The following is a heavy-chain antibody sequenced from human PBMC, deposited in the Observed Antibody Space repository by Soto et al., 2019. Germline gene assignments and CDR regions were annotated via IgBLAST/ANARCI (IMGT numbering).Heavy chain of an antibody. Sequence: GLEWVGRIKSKTDGGTTDYAEPVKGRFAISRDDSNNMVYLQMNSLKIEDTAAXXXXXXXXXXXXXXXFDYWGHGTLVTVSS. CDR2: IKSKTDGGTT. CDR3: XXXXXXXXXXXXFDY. V-gene: IGHV3-15*07. J-gene: IGHJ4*01.